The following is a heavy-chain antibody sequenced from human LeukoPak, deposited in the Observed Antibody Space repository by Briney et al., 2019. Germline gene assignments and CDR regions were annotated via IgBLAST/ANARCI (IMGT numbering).Heavy chain of an antibody. CDR2: ISSSSSHI. J-gene: IGHJ5*02. V-gene: IGHV3-21*01. CDR3: ARESRFDP. Sequence: GGSLRLSCAASGFTFSSYSMNWVRQAPGKGLEWVSSISSSSSHIYYADSVKGRFTISRDNAKNSLYLRMNSLRAEDTAVYYCARESRFDPWGQGTLVTVSS. CDR1: GFTFSSYS.